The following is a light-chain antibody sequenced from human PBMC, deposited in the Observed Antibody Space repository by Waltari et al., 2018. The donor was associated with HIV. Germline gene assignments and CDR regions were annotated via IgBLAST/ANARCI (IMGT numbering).Light chain of an antibody. CDR1: SSNIGSNY. V-gene: IGLV1-47*01. Sequence: QSVLTQPPSASGTPGQRVTISCSGSSSNIGSNYVYWYQQFPGTAPKLLIYRNVQRPSGVPDRFSGSKSGTSASLAISGLRSEDEADYYCAAWDDSLSGHYVFGTGTKVTVL. CDR3: AAWDDSLSGHYV. J-gene: IGLJ1*01. CDR2: RNV.